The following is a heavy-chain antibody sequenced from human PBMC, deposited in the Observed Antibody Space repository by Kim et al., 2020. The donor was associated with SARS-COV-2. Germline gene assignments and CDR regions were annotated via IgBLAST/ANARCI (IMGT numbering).Heavy chain of an antibody. J-gene: IGHJ4*01. CDR1: GFTFSDYA. Sequence: GGSLRLSCAASGFTFSDYAMDWVRQAPGKGLEWVSAISASGRTTYSADSAKGRFTISRDNSKNIVYLQMNGLRADDTATYYCAKDAVPPGTRDWLPYYF. CDR2: ISASGRTT. CDR3: AKDAVPPGTRDWLPYYF. V-gene: IGHV3-23*01. D-gene: IGHD2-21*02.